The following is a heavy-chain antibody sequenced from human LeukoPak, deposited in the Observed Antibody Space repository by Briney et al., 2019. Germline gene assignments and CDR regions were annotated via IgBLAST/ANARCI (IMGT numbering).Heavy chain of an antibody. J-gene: IGHJ4*02. CDR1: GFTVSSNY. D-gene: IGHD5-24*01. V-gene: IGHV3-23*01. CDR3: AKRRDGYNFFN. Sequence: GGSLRLSCAASGFTVSSNYMSWVRQAPGKGLEWVSAISGSGGSTYYADSVKGRFTISRDNSKNTLYLQMNSLRAEDTAVYYCAKRRDGYNFFNWGQGTLVTVSS. CDR2: ISGSGGST.